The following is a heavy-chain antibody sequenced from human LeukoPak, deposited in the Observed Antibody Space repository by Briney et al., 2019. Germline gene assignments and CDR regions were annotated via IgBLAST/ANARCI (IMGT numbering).Heavy chain of an antibody. Sequence: GGSLRLSCAASGFTFGDFGMHWVRQAPGKGLEWVSFIRSDGGEEFYADSVKGRFTISRDNSKNTMNLQTNSLRPEDTAIYYCAKDQAGGWGQGTLVTVSS. D-gene: IGHD4-23*01. CDR3: AKDQAGG. CDR2: IRSDGGEE. CDR1: GFTFGDFG. J-gene: IGHJ4*02. V-gene: IGHV3-30*02.